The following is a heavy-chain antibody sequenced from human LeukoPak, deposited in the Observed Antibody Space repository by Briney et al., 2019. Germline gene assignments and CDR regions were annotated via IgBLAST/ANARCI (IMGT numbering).Heavy chain of an antibody. Sequence: SETLSLTCTVSGYSISSGYYWGWIRQPPGKGLEWIGSIYHSGSTYYNPSLKSRVTMSVDTSKNQFSLKLSSVTAADTAVYYCARGTAMDFKFDYWGQGTLVTVSS. CDR3: ARGTAMDFKFDY. CDR1: GYSISSGYY. CDR2: IYHSGST. J-gene: IGHJ4*02. V-gene: IGHV4-38-2*02. D-gene: IGHD5-18*01.